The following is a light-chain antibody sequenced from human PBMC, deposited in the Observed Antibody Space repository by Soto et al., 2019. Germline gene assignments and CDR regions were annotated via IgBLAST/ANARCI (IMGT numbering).Light chain of an antibody. CDR3: CSYAGTSTHTV. Sequence: QSVLTQPASVSGSPGRSITISCTGTSSDVGSYKLVSWYQQHPGKAPKLMISEISKRPSGISDRFSGSKSGSTASLTISGLQADDEADYYCCSYAGTSTHTVFGGGTQLTVL. CDR2: EIS. V-gene: IGLV2-23*02. CDR1: SSDVGSYKL. J-gene: IGLJ7*01.